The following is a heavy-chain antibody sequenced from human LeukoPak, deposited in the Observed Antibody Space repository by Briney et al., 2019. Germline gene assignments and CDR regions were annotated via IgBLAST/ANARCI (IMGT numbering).Heavy chain of an antibody. CDR1: EYTFTGYY. CDR3: ARGAVAGRFSWRPTGAYSRDF. V-gene: IGHV1-2*02. J-gene: IGHJ6*03. D-gene: IGHD6-13*01. Sequence: ASVKVSCKASEYTFTGYYMHWVRQAPGQGLEWMGWINPNSGGTNYAQKFQGRVTMTRDTSISTAYMELSRLRSDDTAVYYCARGAVAGRFSWRPTGAYSRDFWGKGTPVPVP. CDR2: INPNSGGT.